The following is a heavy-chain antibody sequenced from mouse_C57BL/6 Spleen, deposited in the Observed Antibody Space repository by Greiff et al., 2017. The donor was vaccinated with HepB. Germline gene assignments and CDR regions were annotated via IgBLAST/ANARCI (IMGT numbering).Heavy chain of an antibody. CDR3: ARVDGYFDY. CDR2: ISNLAYSI. D-gene: IGHD2-3*01. CDR1: GFTFSDYG. V-gene: IGHV5-15*01. J-gene: IGHJ2*01. Sequence: EVKLVESGGGLVQPGGSLKLSCAASGFTFSDYGMAWVRQAPRKGPEWVEFISNLAYSIYYADTVTGRFTISRENAKNTLYLEMSSLRSEDTAMYYCARVDGYFDYWGQGTTLTVSS.